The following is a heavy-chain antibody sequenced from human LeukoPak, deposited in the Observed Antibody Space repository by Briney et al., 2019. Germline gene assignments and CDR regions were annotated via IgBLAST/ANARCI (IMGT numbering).Heavy chain of an antibody. J-gene: IGHJ3*02. CDR1: GGSFSGYY. CDR2: ISDSGST. V-gene: IGHV4-34*01. CDR3: ARVGVAVAGTADAFDT. Sequence: PSETLSLTCAVYGGSFSGYYWSWIRQPPGKGLEWIGSISDSGSTYYNPSLKSRVTKSVDTSKNQFSLRLSSVTAADTAVYYCARVGVAVAGTADAFDTWGQGTMVTVSS. D-gene: IGHD6-19*01.